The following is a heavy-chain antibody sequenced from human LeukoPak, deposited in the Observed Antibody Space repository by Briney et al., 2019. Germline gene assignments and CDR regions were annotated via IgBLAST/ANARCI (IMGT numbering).Heavy chain of an antibody. CDR2: ISFDGGNK. Sequence: PGGSLRLSCAASEFTFSIYGTHWVRQAPGKGLEWVAVISFDGGNKVYADSVKGRVTISRDNSKNTLSLQMNSLRAEDTAVYYCAKEKGSGSYYNYQYGMDVWGQGTTVTVSS. CDR3: AKEKGSGSYYNYQYGMDV. D-gene: IGHD3-10*01. V-gene: IGHV3-30*18. J-gene: IGHJ6*02. CDR1: EFTFSIYG.